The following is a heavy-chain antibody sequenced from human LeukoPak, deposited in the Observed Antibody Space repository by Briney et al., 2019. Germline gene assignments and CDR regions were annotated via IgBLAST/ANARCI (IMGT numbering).Heavy chain of an antibody. CDR3: LRGDRRDY. Sequence: GGSLRLSCEASGLTFNTYSMNWARQAPGKGLEWVSSIDSSGGYMFYADSVKGRFIISRDNAKDSLYLQMNSLRVEDTAVYYCLRGDRRDYWGQGTLVTVSS. J-gene: IGHJ4*02. CDR1: GLTFNTYS. V-gene: IGHV3-21*06. CDR2: IDSSGGYM.